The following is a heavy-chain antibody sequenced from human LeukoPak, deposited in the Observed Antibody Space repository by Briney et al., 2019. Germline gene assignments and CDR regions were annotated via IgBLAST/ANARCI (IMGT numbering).Heavy chain of an antibody. Sequence: GGSLRLSCAASGFTFDDYTMHWVRQAPGKGLEWVSLISWGGGSTYYADSVKGRFTISRDNSKNSLYLQMNSLRTEDTALYYCAKDITSDYRADPYFDYWGQGTLVTVSS. CDR2: ISWGGGST. V-gene: IGHV3-43*01. CDR1: GFTFDDYT. J-gene: IGHJ4*02. D-gene: IGHD4-11*01. CDR3: AKDITSDYRADPYFDY.